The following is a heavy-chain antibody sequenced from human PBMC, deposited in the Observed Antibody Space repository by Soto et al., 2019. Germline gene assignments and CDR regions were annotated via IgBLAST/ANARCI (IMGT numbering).Heavy chain of an antibody. J-gene: IGHJ5*02. CDR1: GGSFSSSA. CDR3: ARASLSGGGGS. V-gene: IGHV1-69*01. D-gene: IGHD3-10*01. CDR2: IIPMLRTV. Sequence: QVLLEQSGAEVKKPGSSVKVSCKASGGSFSSSAISWVRQAPGQGLEWVGGIIPMLRTVNYAHKFQGRVTISADESTHPAYLDLDSLTSEDTAMYYCARASLSGGGGSWGQGTLVTVSS.